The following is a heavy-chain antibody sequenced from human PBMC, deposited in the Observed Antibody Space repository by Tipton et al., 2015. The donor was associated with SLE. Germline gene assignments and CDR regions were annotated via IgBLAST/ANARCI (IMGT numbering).Heavy chain of an antibody. CDR1: GGSISSHY. J-gene: IGHJ3*02. CDR3: ARNFYGGNSALDI. D-gene: IGHD4-23*01. V-gene: IGHV4-59*08. CDR2: IYYSGST. Sequence: TLSLTCTVSGGSISSHYWSWIRQPPGKGLEWIGYIYYSGSTNYNPSLKSRVTISVDTSKNQFSLKLSSVTAADTAVYYCARNFYGGNSALDIWGQGTMVTVSS.